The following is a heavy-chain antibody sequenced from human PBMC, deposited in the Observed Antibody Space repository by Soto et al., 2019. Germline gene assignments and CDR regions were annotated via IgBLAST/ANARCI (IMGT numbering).Heavy chain of an antibody. J-gene: IGHJ4*02. V-gene: IGHV3-48*02. CDR1: GFTFNIYS. CDR3: ARSVEGHFDY. D-gene: IGHD6-19*01. Sequence: EVQLVESGGDLVQRGGSLRLSCAASGFTFNIYSMNWVRQAPGKGLEWFSYITSDTKTIKYADSVKGRFTISRDNAKHSVYRQMNSLRDEDTAVYYCARSVEGHFDYWGQGTVVTVSS. CDR2: ITSDTKTI.